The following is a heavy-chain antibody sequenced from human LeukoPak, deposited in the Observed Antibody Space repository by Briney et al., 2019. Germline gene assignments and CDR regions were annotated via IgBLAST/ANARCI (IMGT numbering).Heavy chain of an antibody. D-gene: IGHD3-10*01. CDR1: GFTFSSYS. CDR2: ISSSSSYM. Sequence: PGGPLRLSCAASGFTFSSYSMNWVRQAPGKGLEWVASISSSSSYMYYADSMKGRFNISRDNAKNSLYLQTNSQRAEDTAVYYRARGQTTMVRGVGDFWGQGTLVTVSS. J-gene: IGHJ4*02. V-gene: IGHV3-21*01. CDR3: ARGQTTMVRGVGDF.